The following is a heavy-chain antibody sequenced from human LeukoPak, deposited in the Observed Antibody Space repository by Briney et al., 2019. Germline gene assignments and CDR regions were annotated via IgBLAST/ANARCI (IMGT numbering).Heavy chain of an antibody. D-gene: IGHD6-19*01. Sequence: SGGSLRLSCAASGFTFSDYYMTWIRQAPGKGLEWISYISSGSSTIYYADSVKGRFTISRDNAKNSLYLQMNSLRAEDTAFYYCARGSGWGGRDYFDYWGQGTLVTVSS. CDR3: ARGSGWGGRDYFDY. CDR2: ISSGSSTI. V-gene: IGHV3-11*01. J-gene: IGHJ4*02. CDR1: GFTFSDYY.